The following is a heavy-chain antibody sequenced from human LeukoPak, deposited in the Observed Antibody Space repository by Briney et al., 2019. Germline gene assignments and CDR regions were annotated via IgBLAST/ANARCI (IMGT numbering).Heavy chain of an antibody. Sequence: SETLSLTCSVSGGSIRSFYWSWIRQPPGKGLEWIGDIYSSGSTNYNPSLKSRVTISVDTSKNQFSLKLSSVIAADTAVYYCARDRSGDGYYLDYWGQGTLVTVSS. V-gene: IGHV4-59*01. CDR2: IYSSGST. CDR1: GGSIRSFY. J-gene: IGHJ4*02. CDR3: ARDRSGDGYYLDY. D-gene: IGHD2-21*01.